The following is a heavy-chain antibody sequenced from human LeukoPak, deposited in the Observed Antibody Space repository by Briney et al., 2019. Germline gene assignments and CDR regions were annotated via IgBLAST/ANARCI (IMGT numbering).Heavy chain of an antibody. CDR3: AKDPTAHSSGWYLY. Sequence: GRSLRLSCAASGFTFSSYGMHWVRQAPGKGLEWVAVISYDGSNKYYADSVKGRFTISRDNSKNTLYLQMNSLRAEDTAVYYCAKDPTAHSSGWYLYWGQGTLVTVSP. J-gene: IGHJ4*02. CDR1: GFTFSSYG. CDR2: ISYDGSNK. D-gene: IGHD6-19*01. V-gene: IGHV3-30*18.